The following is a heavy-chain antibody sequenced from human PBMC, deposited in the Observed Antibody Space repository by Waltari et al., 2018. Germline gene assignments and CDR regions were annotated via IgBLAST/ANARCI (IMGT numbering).Heavy chain of an antibody. D-gene: IGHD3-9*01. CDR1: GFIFNSFW. Sequence: EVKVVESGGGLVQSGGSLRLYCAAAGFIFNSFWTSWVRQAPGKGLEWVANINEDGSRTYYLDSVKCRFTISRDNAKNSLSLQMNSLRAEDTAVYYCVRGIDLWGQGPLVTVSS. CDR3: VRGIDL. CDR2: INEDGSRT. J-gene: IGHJ4*02. V-gene: IGHV3-7*01.